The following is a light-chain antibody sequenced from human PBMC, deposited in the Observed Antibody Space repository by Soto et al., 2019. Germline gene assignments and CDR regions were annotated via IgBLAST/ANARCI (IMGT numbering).Light chain of an antibody. CDR3: QQYNNWPFT. V-gene: IGKV3-15*01. J-gene: IGKJ4*01. CDR2: GAS. Sequence: EIVMTQSPATLSVSPGERATLSCRASQSVSSNLALYQQKPGQAPRLLIYGASTRATGIPARFSGSGSGTEFTLNISSLQSEDFAVYYCQQYNNWPFTFGGGTKVEIK. CDR1: QSVSSN.